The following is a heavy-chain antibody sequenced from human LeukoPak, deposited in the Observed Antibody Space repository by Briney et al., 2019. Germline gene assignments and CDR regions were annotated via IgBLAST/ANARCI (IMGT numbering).Heavy chain of an antibody. CDR3: ASNPVYDYYDSSGYK. D-gene: IGHD3-22*01. J-gene: IGHJ4*02. Sequence: PSETLSLTCAVYGGSFSGYYWSWIRQPPGKGLEWIGEINHSGSTNYNPSLKSRVTISVDTSKNQFSLKLSSVTAADTAVYYCASNPVYDYYDSSGYKWGQGTLVTVSS. CDR2: INHSGST. CDR1: GGSFSGYY. V-gene: IGHV4-34*01.